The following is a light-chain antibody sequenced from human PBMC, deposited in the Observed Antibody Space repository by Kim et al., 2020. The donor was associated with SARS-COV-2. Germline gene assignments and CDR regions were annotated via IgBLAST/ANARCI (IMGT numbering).Light chain of an antibody. Sequence: ESVGDRVTITCRASQSISSWLAWYHQKPGKAPNLLIYKASNLESGVPSRFSGSGSGTEFTLTISSLQPDDFATYYCQQYEDYPITFGQGTRLEIK. V-gene: IGKV1-5*03. CDR2: KAS. CDR3: QQYEDYPIT. CDR1: QSISSW. J-gene: IGKJ5*01.